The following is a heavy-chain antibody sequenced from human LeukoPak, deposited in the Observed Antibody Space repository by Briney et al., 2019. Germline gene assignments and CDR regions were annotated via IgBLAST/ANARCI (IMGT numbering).Heavy chain of an antibody. CDR1: RDSVSSNSAA. D-gene: IGHD6-13*01. V-gene: IGHV6-1*01. J-gene: IGHJ6*03. CDR3: ARAAAGTETHYYYYMGV. Sequence: SQTLSLTCAISRDSVSSNSAAWNWIRQSPSRGLEWLGRTYYRSKWYNDYAVSVKSRITINPDTSKNQFSLQLNSVTPEDTAVYYCARAAAGTETHYYYYMGVWGKGTTVTVSS. CDR2: TYYRSKWYN.